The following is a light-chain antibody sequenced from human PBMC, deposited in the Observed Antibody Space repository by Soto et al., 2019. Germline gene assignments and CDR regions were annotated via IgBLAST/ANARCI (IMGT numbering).Light chain of an antibody. CDR2: DTT. Sequence: QAVVTQEPSLTVSPEGTVTLTCGSSTGAVTNGHYPYWFQQKPGQAPRTLIYDTTNRHSWTPARFSGSLLGGKAALTLSGAQPEDEAEYYCLLSYNGPYVFGTGTKVTVL. CDR1: TGAVTNGHY. CDR3: LLSYNGPYV. J-gene: IGLJ1*01. V-gene: IGLV7-46*01.